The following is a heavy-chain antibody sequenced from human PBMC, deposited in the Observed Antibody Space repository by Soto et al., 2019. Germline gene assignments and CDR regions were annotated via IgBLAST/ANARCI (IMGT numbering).Heavy chain of an antibody. CDR1: GGTFSGYA. J-gene: IGHJ6*02. V-gene: IGHV1-69*01. Sequence: QVQLVQSGAEVKKPGSSVKVSCKAPGGTFSGYAISWVRQAPGQGLEWMGGIIPIFGTANYAQKFQGRVTITADESTSTGYMELSSLRSEDTAVYYCARSQGGSSSLDIYYYYYYGMDVWGQGTTVTVSS. CDR2: IIPIFGTA. CDR3: ARSQGGSSSLDIYYYYYYGMDV. D-gene: IGHD2-15*01.